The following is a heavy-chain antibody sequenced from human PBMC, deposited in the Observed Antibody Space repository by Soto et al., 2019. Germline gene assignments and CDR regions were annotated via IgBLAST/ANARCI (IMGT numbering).Heavy chain of an antibody. J-gene: IGHJ6*02. CDR3: AKDVFTIFGVVIWETDYYYYGMDV. CDR1: GFTFSSYG. CDR2: ISYDGSNK. V-gene: IGHV3-30*18. D-gene: IGHD3-3*01. Sequence: PGGSLRLSCAASGFTFSSYGMHWVRQAPGKGLEWVAVISYDGSNKYYADSVKGRFTISRDNSKNTLYLQMNSLRAEDTAVYYCAKDVFTIFGVVIWETDYYYYGMDVWGQGTTVTVSS.